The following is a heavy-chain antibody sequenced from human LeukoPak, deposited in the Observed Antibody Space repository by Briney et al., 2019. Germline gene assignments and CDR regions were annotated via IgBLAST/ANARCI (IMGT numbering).Heavy chain of an antibody. J-gene: IGHJ6*04. CDR3: AKEQYYDILTGHDYYYGMDV. V-gene: IGHV3-30*18. Sequence: GGSLRLSCAASGFTFSSYGMHWVRQAPGKGLDWVAVISHDGSNKYYADSVKGRFTISRDNSKNTLYLQMNSLRAEDTAVYYCAKEQYYDILTGHDYYYGMDVWGKGTTVTVSS. CDR2: ISHDGSNK. CDR1: GFTFSSYG. D-gene: IGHD3-9*01.